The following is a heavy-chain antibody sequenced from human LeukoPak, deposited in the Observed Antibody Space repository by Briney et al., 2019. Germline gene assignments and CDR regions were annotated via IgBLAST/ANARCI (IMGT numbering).Heavy chain of an antibody. CDR2: NHYSGST. D-gene: IGHD1-14*01. CDR3: LRAGTGFNIPGAY. J-gene: IGHJ4*02. Sequence: SQTLCLTCSVSGASICSHYRGWIRPPPGKGLEWIGYNHYSGSTHCTPPPKSLDTISLDTPTNPFSPKLSSVSPPHTPVYYSLRAGTGFNIPGAYWGQGTLVTVSS. CDR1: GASICSHY. V-gene: IGHV4-59*11.